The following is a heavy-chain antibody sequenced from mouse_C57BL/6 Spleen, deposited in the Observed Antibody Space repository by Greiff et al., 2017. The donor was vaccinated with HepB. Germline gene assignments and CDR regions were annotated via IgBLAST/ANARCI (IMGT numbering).Heavy chain of an antibody. Sequence: EVKLQESGPELVKPGASVKISCKASGYSFTDYNMNWVKQSNGKSLEWIGVINPNYGTTSYNQKFKGKATLTVDQSSSTAYMQLNSLTSEDSAVYYCARAQYPFITTVVEPYYFDYWGQGTTLTVSS. CDR2: INPNYGTT. J-gene: IGHJ2*01. D-gene: IGHD1-1*01. CDR1: GYSFTDYN. V-gene: IGHV1-39*01. CDR3: ARAQYPFITTVVEPYYFDY.